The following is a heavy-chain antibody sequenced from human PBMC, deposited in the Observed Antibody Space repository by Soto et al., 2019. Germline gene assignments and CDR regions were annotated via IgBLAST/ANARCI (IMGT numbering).Heavy chain of an antibody. V-gene: IGHV3-21*01. CDR3: ARDVGDYYYMDV. CDR1: GFTFSSYS. D-gene: IGHD2-15*01. CDR2: ISSSSSYI. Sequence: EVQLVESGGGLVKPGGSLRLSCAASGFTFSSYSMNWVRQAPGKGLEWVSSISSSSSYIYYADSVKGRFTISRDNAKNSRYLQMNSLRAEDTAVYYCARDVGDYYYMDVWGKGTTVTVSS. J-gene: IGHJ6*03.